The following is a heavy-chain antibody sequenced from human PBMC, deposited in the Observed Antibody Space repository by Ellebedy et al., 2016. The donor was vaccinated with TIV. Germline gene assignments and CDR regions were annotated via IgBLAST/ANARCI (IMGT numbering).Heavy chain of an antibody. CDR3: AREDYDSSGYYFRNAFDI. D-gene: IGHD3-22*01. CDR1: GFTFSSYW. V-gene: IGHV3-7*01. CDR2: IKQDGSEK. Sequence: GESLKISXAASGFTFSSYWMSWVRQAPGKGLEWVANIKQDGSEKYYVDSVKGRFTISRDNAKNSLYLQMNSLRAEDTAVYYCAREDYDSSGYYFRNAFDIWGQGTMVTVSS. J-gene: IGHJ3*02.